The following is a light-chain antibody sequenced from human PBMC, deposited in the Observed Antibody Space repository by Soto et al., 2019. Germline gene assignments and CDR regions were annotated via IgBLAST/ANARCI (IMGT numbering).Light chain of an antibody. CDR3: QQYGSSPRT. J-gene: IGKJ1*01. Sequence: EIVLTQSPGTLSLSPGERATLSCMASQSVASNNLAWYQQKPGQSPRLLIYGASSRARGIPDRFTGSGSGTDFILTISRLEPEDFAVYYCQQYGSSPRTFGQGTRVEIK. CDR1: QSVASNN. CDR2: GAS. V-gene: IGKV3-20*01.